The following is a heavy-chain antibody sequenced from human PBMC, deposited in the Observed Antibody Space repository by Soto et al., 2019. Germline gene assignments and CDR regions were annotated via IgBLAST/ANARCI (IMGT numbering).Heavy chain of an antibody. Sequence: QVHLVQSVAEVKKPGSSVKVSCKASGGTFSSYAISWVRQAPGQGLEWMGGIIPIFGTANYAQKFQGRVTITADESTSTAYMELSSLRSEDTAVYYCARARGYSYGRGDYYYYGMDVWGQGTTVTVSS. CDR3: ARARGYSYGRGDYYYYGMDV. D-gene: IGHD5-18*01. CDR1: GGTFSSYA. V-gene: IGHV1-69*01. J-gene: IGHJ6*02. CDR2: IIPIFGTA.